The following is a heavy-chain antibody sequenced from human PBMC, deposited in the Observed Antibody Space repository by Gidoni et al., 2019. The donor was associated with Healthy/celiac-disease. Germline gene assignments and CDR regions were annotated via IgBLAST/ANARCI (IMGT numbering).Heavy chain of an antibody. CDR1: GFTFSSDS. CDR3: ARESPGADSSGYYYYRSFDY. J-gene: IGHJ4*02. Sequence: EVQLVESGGGLVQPGGSLRLSCAASGFTFSSDSMNWVRQAPGKGLEWVSYISSSSSTIYYADSVKGRFTISRDNAKNSLYLQMNSLRDEDTAVYYCARESPGADSSGYYYYRSFDYWGQGTLVTVSS. V-gene: IGHV3-48*02. CDR2: ISSSSSTI. D-gene: IGHD3-22*01.